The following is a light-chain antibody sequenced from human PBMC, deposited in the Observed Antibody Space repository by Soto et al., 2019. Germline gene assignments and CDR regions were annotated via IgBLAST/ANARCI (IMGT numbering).Light chain of an antibody. CDR1: ETVATN. CDR3: QQYFEWPPLT. Sequence: VMTQSPATLSASPGERATLSCWASETVATNLAWYQQKPGQAPRLLISGASTRAAGISDRFRGSGSGTEFTLTISGLRSDDSAIYYCQQYFEWPPLTFGQGTKVEI. CDR2: GAS. V-gene: IGKV3-15*01. J-gene: IGKJ1*01.